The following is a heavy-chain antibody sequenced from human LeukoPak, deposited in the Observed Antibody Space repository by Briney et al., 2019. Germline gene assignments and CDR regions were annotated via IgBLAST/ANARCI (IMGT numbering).Heavy chain of an antibody. J-gene: IGHJ4*02. Sequence: PSETLSLTCTVSGGSISSYYWSWIRQPPGKGLEWIGYIYYSGSTNYNPSLKSRVTISVDTSKNQFSLKLSSVTAADTAVYYCALGEYSSGWYSTDYWGQGTLATVSS. D-gene: IGHD6-19*01. CDR3: ALGEYSSGWYSTDY. V-gene: IGHV4-59*01. CDR2: IYYSGST. CDR1: GGSISSYY.